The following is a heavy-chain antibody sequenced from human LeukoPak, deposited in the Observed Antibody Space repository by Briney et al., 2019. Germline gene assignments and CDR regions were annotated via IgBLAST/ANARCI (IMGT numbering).Heavy chain of an antibody. D-gene: IGHD2-2*01. Sequence: GASVKVSCKASGYTFADYYIHWVRQAPGQGLEWVGWMNPNSGDTNYARSFQGRVTMPRHTSISTAYMELSRLRFDDTAVYYCAKDPFDQMLPENWFDPWGQGTLVTVSS. CDR1: GYTFADYY. V-gene: IGHV1-2*02. CDR2: MNPNSGDT. CDR3: AKDPFDQMLPENWFDP. J-gene: IGHJ5*02.